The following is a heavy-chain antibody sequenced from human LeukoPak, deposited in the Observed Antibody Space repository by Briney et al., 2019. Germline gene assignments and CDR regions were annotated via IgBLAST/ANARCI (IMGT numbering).Heavy chain of an antibody. J-gene: IGHJ2*01. CDR1: GFTFSSYW. Sequence: GGSLRLSCAASGFTFSSYWMSWVRQAPGKGLEWVANIKQDGSEKYYVDSVKGRFTISRDNSKNTLYLQMNSLRAEDTAVYYCAKGGDDYGDYVGSYFDLWGRGTLVTVSS. V-gene: IGHV3-7*03. CDR2: IKQDGSEK. D-gene: IGHD4-17*01. CDR3: AKGGDDYGDYVGSYFDL.